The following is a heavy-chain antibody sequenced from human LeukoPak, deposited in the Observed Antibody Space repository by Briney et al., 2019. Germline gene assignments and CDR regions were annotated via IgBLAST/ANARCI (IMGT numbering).Heavy chain of an antibody. CDR2: IKEDGSEK. V-gene: IGHV3-7*01. Sequence: PGGSLRLSCAASGFSISGYWMSWVRQAPGKGLEWVANIKEDGSEKYYVDSVKGRFTISRDNAKNSLYLQMNSLRVEDTALYYCASSRGWHLDQSWGQGTLVTVSS. D-gene: IGHD6-19*01. CDR1: GFSISGYW. J-gene: IGHJ4*02. CDR3: ASSRGWHLDQS.